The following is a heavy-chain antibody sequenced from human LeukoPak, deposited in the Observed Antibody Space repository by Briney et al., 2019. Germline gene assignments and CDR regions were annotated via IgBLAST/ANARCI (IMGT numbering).Heavy chain of an antibody. CDR2: IRQDGSEK. Sequence: GGSLRLSCAASGLTFSTYWMTWVREALGKGLEWVANIRQDGSEKNYVDSVKGRFTISRDNAKNSLYLQMNSLRVEDTAVYYCAGGIAMVRGGDVWGKGTTVTVSS. CDR1: GLTFSTYW. J-gene: IGHJ6*04. D-gene: IGHD3-10*01. V-gene: IGHV3-7*01. CDR3: AGGIAMVRGGDV.